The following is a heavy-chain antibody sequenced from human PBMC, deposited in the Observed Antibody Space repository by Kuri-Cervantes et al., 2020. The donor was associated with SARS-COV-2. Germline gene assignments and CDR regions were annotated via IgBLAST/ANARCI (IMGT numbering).Heavy chain of an antibody. J-gene: IGHJ4*02. Sequence: GESLKISCAASGFTFSSYSMNWVRQAPGKGLEWVSYISSSSSTIYYADSVKGRFTISRDNAKNSLYLQMNSLGDEDTAVYYCARDSRGYSYGYGHLFDYWGEGTLVTVSS. V-gene: IGHV3-48*02. CDR2: ISSSSSTI. D-gene: IGHD5-18*01. CDR1: GFTFSSYS. CDR3: ARDSRGYSYGYGHLFDY.